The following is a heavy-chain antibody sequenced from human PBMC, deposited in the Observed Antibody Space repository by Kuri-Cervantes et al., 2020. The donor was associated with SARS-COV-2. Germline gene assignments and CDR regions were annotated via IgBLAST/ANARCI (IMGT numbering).Heavy chain of an antibody. J-gene: IGHJ4*02. D-gene: IGHD3/OR15-3a*01. CDR1: GFTFGDYA. CDR3: ARDKSYGFWREPFDY. Sequence: GESLKISCVGSGFTFGDYAMSWVRQSPGKGLEWVSAISGSGSNTYYAGSVKGRFIISRDNSKNTLYLQMDSLRADDTAVYFCARDKSYGFWREPFDYWGQGTPVTVSS. V-gene: IGHV3-23*01. CDR2: ISGSGSNT.